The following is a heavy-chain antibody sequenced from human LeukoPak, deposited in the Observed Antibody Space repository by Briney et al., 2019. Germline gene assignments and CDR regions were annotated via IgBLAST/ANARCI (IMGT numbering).Heavy chain of an antibody. CDR1: GFTFSNYA. CDR3: AKDPYRASSGLVDY. J-gene: IGHJ4*02. Sequence: PGGSLRLSCATSGFTFSNYAVSWVRQAPGKGLEWVSSISGSGGTTYYADSVKGRFTISRDNSKNTLYLQMNSLGAEDTAVYYCAKDPYRASSGLVDYWDQGTLVTVSS. V-gene: IGHV3-23*01. CDR2: ISGSGGTT. D-gene: IGHD5-12*01.